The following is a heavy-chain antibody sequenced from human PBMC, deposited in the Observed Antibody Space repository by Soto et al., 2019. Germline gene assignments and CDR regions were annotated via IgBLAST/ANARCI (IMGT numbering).Heavy chain of an antibody. CDR2: IYYSGST. J-gene: IGHJ4*02. V-gene: IGHV4-39*01. CDR3: ASLGSQWLAYFDY. CDR1: GFTFSSYAMH. Sequence: GSLRLSCAASGFTFSSYAMHWVRQAPGKGLEWIGSIYYSGSTYYSPSLKSRVTISVDTSKNQFSLKLSSVTAADTAVYYCASLGSQWLAYFDYWGQGTLVTVSP. D-gene: IGHD6-19*01.